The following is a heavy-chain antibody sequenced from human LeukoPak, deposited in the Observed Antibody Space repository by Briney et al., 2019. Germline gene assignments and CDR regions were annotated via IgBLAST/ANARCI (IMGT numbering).Heavy chain of an antibody. Sequence: ASVKVSCKASGGTFSSYAISWVRQAPGQGLEWMGGIIPIFGTANYAQKFQGRVTITTDGSTSTAYMELSSLRSEDTAVYYCARAMGSSSSWFDPWGQGTLVTVSS. J-gene: IGHJ5*02. CDR3: ARAMGSSSSWFDP. CDR2: IIPIFGTA. D-gene: IGHD6-6*01. CDR1: GGTFSSYA. V-gene: IGHV1-69*05.